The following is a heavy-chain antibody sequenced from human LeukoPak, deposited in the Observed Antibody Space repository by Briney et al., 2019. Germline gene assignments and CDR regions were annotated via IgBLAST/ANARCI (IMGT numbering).Heavy chain of an antibody. J-gene: IGHJ1*01. CDR1: GGSISSYY. CDR3: ARSEYYDSSGYY. D-gene: IGHD3-22*01. V-gene: IGHV4-34*01. CDR2: INHSGST. Sequence: SETLSLTCTVSGGSISSYYWSWIRQPPGKGLEWIGEINHSGSTNYNPSLKSRVTISVDTSKNQFSLKLSSVTAADTAVYYCARSEYYDSSGYYWGQGTLVTVSS.